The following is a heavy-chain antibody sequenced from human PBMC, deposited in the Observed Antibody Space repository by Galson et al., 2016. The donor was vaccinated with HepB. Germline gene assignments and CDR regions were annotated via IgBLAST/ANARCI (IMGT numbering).Heavy chain of an antibody. J-gene: IGHJ4*02. CDR3: ARDCSGGSCYLY. V-gene: IGHV1-69*13. CDR1: GGTFSSYV. Sequence: SVKVSCKASGGTFSSYVISWLRQASGQGLEWMGGIIPIFGTTNYAQKFQGRVTITADESMNTAYMELSSLRFEDTAVYYCARDCSGGSCYLYWGQGTLVTVSS. CDR2: IIPIFGTT. D-gene: IGHD2-15*01.